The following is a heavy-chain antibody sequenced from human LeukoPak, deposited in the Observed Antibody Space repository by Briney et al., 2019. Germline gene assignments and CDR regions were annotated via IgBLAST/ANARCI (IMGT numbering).Heavy chain of an antibody. CDR1: GFTFSTYT. CDR2: IRHDGGDK. D-gene: IGHD1-7*01. CDR3: AREENWNYALT. J-gene: IGHJ4*02. Sequence: GGSLRLSCAASGFTFSTYTMHWLRQAPGKGLEWVALIRHDGGDKFYADSVKGRFTVSRDNSKNTLYLQMSSLRAEDTAVYFCAREENWNYALTWGRGTLVTVSS. V-gene: IGHV3-33*01.